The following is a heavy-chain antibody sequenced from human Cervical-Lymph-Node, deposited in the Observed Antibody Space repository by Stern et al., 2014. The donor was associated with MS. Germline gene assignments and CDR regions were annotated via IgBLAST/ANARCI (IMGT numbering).Heavy chain of an antibody. Sequence: VQLQQWGAGLLKPSETLSLTCAVYGGSFSGYYWSWIRQPPGKGLEWIGEINHSGSTNYNPSLKIRVTISVDTSKNQFSLKLSSVTAADTAVYYCARGLGYCSGGSCYAWWFDPWGQGTLVSVSS. CDR1: GGSFSGYY. J-gene: IGHJ5*02. CDR3: ARGLGYCSGGSCYAWWFDP. V-gene: IGHV4-34*01. CDR2: INHSGST. D-gene: IGHD2-15*01.